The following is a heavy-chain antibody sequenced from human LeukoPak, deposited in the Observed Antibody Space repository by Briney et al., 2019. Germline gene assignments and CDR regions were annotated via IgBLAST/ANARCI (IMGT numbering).Heavy chain of an antibody. Sequence: GGSLRLSCAASGFTVSSNYMSWVRQAPGKGLEWVSSISSSSSYIYYADSVKGRFTISRDNSKNTLYLQINSLKAEDSAVYYCTRVIRSSGWYVDSWGQGTLVTVSS. CDR2: ISSSSSYI. J-gene: IGHJ4*02. CDR1: GFTVSSNY. V-gene: IGHV3-21*04. D-gene: IGHD6-19*01. CDR3: TRVIRSSGWYVDS.